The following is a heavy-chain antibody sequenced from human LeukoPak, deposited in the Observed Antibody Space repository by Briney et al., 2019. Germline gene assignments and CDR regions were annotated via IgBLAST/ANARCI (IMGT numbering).Heavy chain of an antibody. J-gene: IGHJ4*02. CDR2: ISYDGSNK. Sequence: GRSLRLSCAASGFTFSSYGMYWVRQAPGKGLEWVAVISYDGSNKYYADSVKGRFTISRDNSKNTLYLQMNSLRAEDTAVYYCANVVGATPPDYWGQGTLVTVSS. V-gene: IGHV3-30*18. CDR3: ANVVGATPPDY. CDR1: GFTFSSYG. D-gene: IGHD1-26*01.